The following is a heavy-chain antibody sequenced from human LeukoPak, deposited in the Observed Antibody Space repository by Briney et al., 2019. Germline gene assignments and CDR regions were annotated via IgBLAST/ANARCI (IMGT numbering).Heavy chain of an antibody. V-gene: IGHV3-73*01. Sequence: GGSLRLSCVVSGLTFSGSAVHWVRQASGKGLEWVGRIRSKANNYATAYAASVKGRFTISRDDSKNTAYLQMNSLKTEDTAVYYCTGDNFDSSVKFDYWGQGTLVTVSS. CDR1: GLTFSGSA. J-gene: IGHJ4*02. CDR3: TGDNFDSSVKFDY. CDR2: IRSKANNYAT. D-gene: IGHD3-22*01.